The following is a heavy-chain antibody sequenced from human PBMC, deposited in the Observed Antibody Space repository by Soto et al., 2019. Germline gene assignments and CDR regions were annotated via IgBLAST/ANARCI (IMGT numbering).Heavy chain of an antibody. Sequence: XESLTLTCVASGFTFRRHCKHWVRPSPGKGLVWVSQINSDGSSANYADAVKGRFTFSRDNAKKTLYLQMNSLRAEDTAVYYCARGACTGTSCYVFDPWGPGTLVTVSS. CDR1: GFTFRRHC. J-gene: IGHJ5*02. V-gene: IGHV3-74*01. CDR2: INSDGSSA. D-gene: IGHD2-2*01. CDR3: ARGACTGTSCYVFDP.